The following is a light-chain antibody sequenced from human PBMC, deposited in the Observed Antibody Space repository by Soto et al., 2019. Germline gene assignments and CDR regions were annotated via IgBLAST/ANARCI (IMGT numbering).Light chain of an antibody. CDR3: QQRSNWPRPT. CDR2: DAS. Sequence: EIVLTQSPATLSLSPGERATLSCMASQCVSSYLAWYQQKPGQAPRLLIYDASNRATGIPARFSGSGSGTDFTLTNSSLEPEDFPVYYCQQRSNWPRPTFGGGTKVEIK. V-gene: IGKV3-11*01. J-gene: IGKJ4*01. CDR1: QCVSSY.